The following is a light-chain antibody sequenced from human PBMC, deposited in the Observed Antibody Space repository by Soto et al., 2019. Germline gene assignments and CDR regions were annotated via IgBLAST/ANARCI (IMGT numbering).Light chain of an antibody. Sequence: EIVLTQSPVTLSLSPGETATLSCRASQSVGTYLAWYPLKSGQAPRLLIYEASKRATGIPARFSGRGSGTDFTLTISSLEPEDFALYYCQQGSNWPPLTFGGGTKVEIK. CDR1: QSVGTY. CDR2: EAS. V-gene: IGKV3-11*01. J-gene: IGKJ4*01. CDR3: QQGSNWPPLT.